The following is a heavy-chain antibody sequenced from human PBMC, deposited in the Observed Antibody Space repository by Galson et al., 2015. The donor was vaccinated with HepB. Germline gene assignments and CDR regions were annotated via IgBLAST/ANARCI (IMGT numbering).Heavy chain of an antibody. Sequence: SVKVSCKASGYTFTSYGISWVRQAPGQGLEWMGWISAYNGNTNYAQKLQGRVTMTTDTSTSTAYMELRSLRSDDTAVYYCARASLRGSLHNWFDPWGQGTLVTVSS. CDR2: ISAYNGNT. CDR1: GYTFTSYG. CDR3: ARASLRGSLHNWFDP. V-gene: IGHV1-18*01. D-gene: IGHD2-15*01. J-gene: IGHJ5*02.